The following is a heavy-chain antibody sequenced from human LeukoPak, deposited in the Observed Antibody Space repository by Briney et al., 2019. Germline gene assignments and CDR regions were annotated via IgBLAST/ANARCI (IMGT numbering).Heavy chain of an antibody. J-gene: IGHJ3*02. D-gene: IGHD2-21*02. CDR2: IYTSGST. V-gene: IGHV4-61*02. Sequence: PSETLSLTCTVSGGSISSSSYYWSWIRQPAGKGLEWIGRIYTSGSTNYNPSLKSRVTMSVDTSKNQFSLKLSSVTAADTAVYYCARDISVVVTAPSLDAFDIWGQGTMVTVSS. CDR3: ARDISVVVTAPSLDAFDI. CDR1: GGSISSSSYY.